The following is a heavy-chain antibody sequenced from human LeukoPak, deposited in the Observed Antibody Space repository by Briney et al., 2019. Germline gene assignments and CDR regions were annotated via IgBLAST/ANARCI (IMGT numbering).Heavy chain of an antibody. Sequence: ASVKVSCKASGYTFTGYYMHWVRQAPGQGLEWMGCINPNSGGTNYAQKFQGRVTMTRDTSISTAYMELSRLRSDDTAVYYCARDPDCSGGSCYSEDWFDPWGQGTLVTVSS. CDR3: ARDPDCSGGSCYSEDWFDP. V-gene: IGHV1-2*02. D-gene: IGHD2-15*01. CDR1: GYTFTGYY. CDR2: INPNSGGT. J-gene: IGHJ5*02.